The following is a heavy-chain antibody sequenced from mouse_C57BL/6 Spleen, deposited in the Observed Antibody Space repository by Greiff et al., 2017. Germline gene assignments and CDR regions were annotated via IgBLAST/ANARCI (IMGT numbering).Heavy chain of an antibody. J-gene: IGHJ2*01. Sequence: VQLQQSGAELARPGASVKMSCKASGYTFPSYTMHWVKQRPGQGLEWIGYINPSSGYTKYNQKFKDKATLTADKSSSTAYMQLSSLTSEDAAVYYCARRATDDWGQGTTLTVSS. CDR3: ARRATDD. CDR2: INPSSGYT. CDR1: GYTFPSYT. V-gene: IGHV1-4*01. D-gene: IGHD1-1*01.